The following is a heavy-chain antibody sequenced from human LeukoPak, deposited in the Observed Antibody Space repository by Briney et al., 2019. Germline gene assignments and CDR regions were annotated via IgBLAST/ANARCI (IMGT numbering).Heavy chain of an antibody. CDR1: GFTFSSYA. CDR2: VSGSSNST. D-gene: IGHD4-11*01. Sequence: GGSLRLSCAASGFTFSSYAMSWVRQAPGKGLEWVSAVSGSSNSTYYADSVRGRFTISRDNSKNTLYLQMNSLRAEDTAVYYCATMSGTTATTWEFDYWGQGTLVTVSS. CDR3: ATMSGTTATTWEFDY. V-gene: IGHV3-23*01. J-gene: IGHJ4*02.